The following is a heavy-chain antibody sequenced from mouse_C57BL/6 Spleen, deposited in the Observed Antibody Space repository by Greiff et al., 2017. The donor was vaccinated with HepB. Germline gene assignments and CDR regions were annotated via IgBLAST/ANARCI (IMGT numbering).Heavy chain of an antibody. J-gene: IGHJ4*01. Sequence: EVQVVESGGGLVKPGGSLKLSCAASGFTFSSYAMSWVRQTPEKRLEWVATISDGGSYTYYPDNVKGRFTISRDNAKNNLYLQMSHLKSEDTAMYYCAREGYYGKYSYAMDYWGQGTSVTISS. CDR1: GFTFSSYA. CDR2: ISDGGSYT. V-gene: IGHV5-4*01. D-gene: IGHD2-1*01. CDR3: AREGYYGKYSYAMDY.